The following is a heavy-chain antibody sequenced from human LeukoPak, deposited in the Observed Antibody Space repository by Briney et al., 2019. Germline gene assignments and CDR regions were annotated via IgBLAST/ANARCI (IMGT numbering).Heavy chain of an antibody. J-gene: IGHJ5*02. CDR3: ARGGRRYFDWLSSNNWFDP. Sequence: SGGSLRLSCAASGFTVSSNYMSWVRQAPGKGLEWVSVIYSGGSTYYADSVKGRFTISRDNSKNTLYLQMNSLRAEDTAVYYCARGGRRYFDWLSSNNWFDPRGQGTLVTVSS. V-gene: IGHV3-53*01. D-gene: IGHD3-9*01. CDR1: GFTVSSNY. CDR2: IYSGGST.